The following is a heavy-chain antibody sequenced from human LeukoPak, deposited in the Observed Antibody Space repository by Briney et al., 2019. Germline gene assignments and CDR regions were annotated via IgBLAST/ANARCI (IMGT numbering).Heavy chain of an antibody. CDR2: VSFDGTNN. V-gene: IGHV3-30*03. Sequence: GGSLRLSCAASGFIFDNFAIHWVRQAPGKGLEWVSIVSFDGTNNFYADSVKGRFIVSRDGSNNTVYLHMNSLRPDDTAVYFCARDRNVVGADFDSWGQGTLVTVSS. D-gene: IGHD2-15*01. J-gene: IGHJ5*01. CDR3: ARDRNVVGADFDS. CDR1: GFIFDNFA.